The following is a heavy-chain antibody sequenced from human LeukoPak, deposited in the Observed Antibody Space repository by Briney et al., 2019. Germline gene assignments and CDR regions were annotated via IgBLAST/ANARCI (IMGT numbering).Heavy chain of an antibody. Sequence: GGSLRLSCAASGFTFSSYSMNWVRQAPGEGLEWASSISSSSSYIYYADSVKGRFTISRDNAKNSLYLQMNSLRAEDTAVYYCAREGSSGWYEVWLDYWGQGTLVTVSS. CDR3: AREGSSGWYEVWLDY. J-gene: IGHJ4*02. CDR1: GFTFSSYS. D-gene: IGHD6-19*01. V-gene: IGHV3-21*01. CDR2: ISSSSSYI.